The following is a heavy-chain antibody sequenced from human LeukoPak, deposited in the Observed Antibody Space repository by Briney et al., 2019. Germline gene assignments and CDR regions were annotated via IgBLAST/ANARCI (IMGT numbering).Heavy chain of an antibody. CDR1: GYSISSGYY. V-gene: IGHV4-38-2*02. CDR2: IYHSGST. J-gene: IGHJ4*02. Sequence: PSETLSLTCTVSGYSISSGYYRGWIRQPPGKGLEWIGSIYHSGSTYYNPSLKSRVTISVDTSKNQFSLKLSSVTAADTAVYYCAAHYGSGSYLYYFDYWGQGTLVTVSS. D-gene: IGHD3-10*01. CDR3: AAHYGSGSYLYYFDY.